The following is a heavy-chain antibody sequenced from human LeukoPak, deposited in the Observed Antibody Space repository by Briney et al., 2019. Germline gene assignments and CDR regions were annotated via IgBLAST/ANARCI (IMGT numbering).Heavy chain of an antibody. Sequence: GSLRLSCAASGFTFSSYAMSWVRQPPGKGLEWIGEINHSGSTNYNPSLKSRVTISVDTSKNQFSLKLSSVTAADTAVYYCARGSRHWGQGTLVTVSS. CDR3: ARGSRH. CDR2: INHSGST. J-gene: IGHJ4*02. CDR1: GFTFSSYA. V-gene: IGHV4-34*01. D-gene: IGHD6-13*01.